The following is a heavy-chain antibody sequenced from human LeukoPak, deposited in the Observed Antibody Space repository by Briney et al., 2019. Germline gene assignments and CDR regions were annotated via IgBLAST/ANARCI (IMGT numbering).Heavy chain of an antibody. D-gene: IGHD5/OR15-5a*01. V-gene: IGHV1-18*01. CDR3: AREGGWAYSVYGGIHY. CDR2: ISTYNGDT. J-gene: IGHJ4*02. Sequence: GASVKVSCKASGYTFTNYGISWVRQAPGQGLEWMGWISTYNGDTKYAENLQGRVTMTTDTSTSTANMEVRSLRSDDTAVYYCAREGGWAYSVYGGIHYWGQGTLVTVSS. CDR1: GYTFTNYG.